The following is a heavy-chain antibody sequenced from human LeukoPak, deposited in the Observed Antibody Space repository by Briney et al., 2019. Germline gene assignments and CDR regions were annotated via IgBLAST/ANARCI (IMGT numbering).Heavy chain of an antibody. Sequence: SETLSLTCAVYGGSFSGYYWSWIRQPPGKGLEWIGEINHSGRTNYTPSLKSRVTISVDTSKNQFSLKLSSVTAADTAVYYCAGPGYSSGWYPFDYWGQGTLVTVSS. CDR2: INHSGRT. J-gene: IGHJ4*02. D-gene: IGHD6-19*01. CDR1: GGSFSGYY. V-gene: IGHV4-34*01. CDR3: AGPGYSSGWYPFDY.